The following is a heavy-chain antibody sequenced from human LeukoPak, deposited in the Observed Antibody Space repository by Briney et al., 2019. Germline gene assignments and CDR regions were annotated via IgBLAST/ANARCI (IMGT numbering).Heavy chain of an antibody. V-gene: IGHV1-46*01. CDR2: INPSGGGT. D-gene: IGHD3-22*01. CDR3: ARALRSYSSEDY. J-gene: IGHJ4*02. Sequence: GASVKVSCKVSGDTLTELSMHWVRQAPGQGLEWMGIINPSGGGTSYAQKFQGRVTMTRDTSTNTVYMELSSLRSEDTAVYYCARALRSYSSEDYWGQGTLVTVSS. CDR1: GDTLTELS.